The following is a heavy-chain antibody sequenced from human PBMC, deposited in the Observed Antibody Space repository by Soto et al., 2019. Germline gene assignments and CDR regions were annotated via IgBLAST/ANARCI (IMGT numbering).Heavy chain of an antibody. D-gene: IGHD6-19*01. V-gene: IGHV1-69*01. CDR2: IIPIFGTA. Sequence: QVQLVQSGAEVKKPGSSVKVSCKASGGTFSSYAISWVRQAPGQGLEWMGGIIPIFGTANYAQKFQGRVTITADEPTSTADMELSSLRSEDTAVYYCARGVAVAGLYYYDGMDVWGQGTTVTVSS. CDR1: GGTFSSYA. CDR3: ARGVAVAGLYYYDGMDV. J-gene: IGHJ6*02.